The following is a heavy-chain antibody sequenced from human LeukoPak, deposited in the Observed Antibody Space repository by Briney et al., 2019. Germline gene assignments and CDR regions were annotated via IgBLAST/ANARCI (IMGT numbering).Heavy chain of an antibody. CDR2: ISSRRSYI. CDR1: GFTFSSYT. J-gene: IGHJ4*02. V-gene: IGHV3-21*01. D-gene: IGHD6-13*01. CDR3: ARDIATARHFASDY. Sequence: GGSLRLSCAASGFTFSSYTMNWVRQGPGEGLEWFSSISSRRSYIHYPATMKARFTISRDTAKNSLFMQTNSLRAEDTAVYYCARDIATARHFASDYWGQGTLVIVSS.